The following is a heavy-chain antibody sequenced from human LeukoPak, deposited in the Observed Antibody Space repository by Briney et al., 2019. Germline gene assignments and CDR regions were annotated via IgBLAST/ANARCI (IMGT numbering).Heavy chain of an antibody. J-gene: IGHJ4*02. D-gene: IGHD5-24*01. CDR3: ASAARRDGYNTDY. CDR2: INAGNGNT. Sequence: SVKVSCKASGYTFTSYAMHWVRQAPGQRLEWMGWINAGNGNTKYSQKFQGRVTITRDTSASTAYMELSSLRSEDTAVYYCASAARRDGYNTDYWGQGTLVTVSS. V-gene: IGHV1-3*01. CDR1: GYTFTSYA.